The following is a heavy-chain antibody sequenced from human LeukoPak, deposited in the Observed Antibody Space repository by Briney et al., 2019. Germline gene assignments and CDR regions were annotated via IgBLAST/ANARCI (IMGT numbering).Heavy chain of an antibody. V-gene: IGHV1-69*04. Sequence: SVKVSCKASGGTFSSYAISWVRQAPGQGLEWMGRIIPILGIANYAQKFQGRVTITADKSTSTAYMELSSLRSEDTAVYYCARSNVDTAMVTKYRYFDYWGQGTLVTVSS. CDR3: ARSNVDTAMVTKYRYFDY. CDR1: GGTFSSYA. J-gene: IGHJ4*02. CDR2: IIPILGIA. D-gene: IGHD5-18*01.